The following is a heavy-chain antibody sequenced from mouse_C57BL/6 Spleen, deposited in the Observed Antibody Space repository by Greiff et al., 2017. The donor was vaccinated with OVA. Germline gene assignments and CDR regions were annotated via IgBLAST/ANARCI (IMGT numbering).Heavy chain of an antibody. CDR1: GFTFSDAW. D-gene: IGHD4-1*01. Sequence: EVMLVESGGGLVQPGGSMKLSCAASGFTFSDAWMDWVRQSPEKGLEWVAEIRNKANNPATYYAESGKGRFTISREYSKRSFYQQMNSLCAEDTVIYCCTSLTGTRAMDYWGQGTSVTVSS. V-gene: IGHV6-6*01. CDR3: TSLTGTRAMDY. J-gene: IGHJ4*01. CDR2: IRNKANNPAT.